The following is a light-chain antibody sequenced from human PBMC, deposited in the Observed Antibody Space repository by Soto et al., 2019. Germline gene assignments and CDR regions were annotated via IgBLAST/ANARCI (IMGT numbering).Light chain of an antibody. V-gene: IGKV3-11*01. CDR3: QQRSNWPCS. J-gene: IGKJ2*02. CDR1: QSVSSY. Sequence: EIVLTQSPATLSLSPGERATLSCRASQSVSSYLAWYQQKPGQPPRLLIYDASNRATGIPARFSGSGSGTDFTLTISSLEPEDFAIYFCQQRSNWPCSFGQGTKVDIK. CDR2: DAS.